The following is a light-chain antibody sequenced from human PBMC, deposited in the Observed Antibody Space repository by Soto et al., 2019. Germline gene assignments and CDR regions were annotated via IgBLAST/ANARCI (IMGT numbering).Light chain of an antibody. Sequence: QLVLTQPPSVSGAPGQRVTISCTGTSSNIGAGYDVHWYQQVPGTSPKLLIFVNSNRPSGVPDRFSGSKSGTSASLAITGLQAEDEADYYCQSYDNSLSVHVVFGGVTKLTVL. J-gene: IGLJ2*01. V-gene: IGLV1-40*01. CDR1: SSNIGAGYD. CDR3: QSYDNSLSVHVV. CDR2: VNS.